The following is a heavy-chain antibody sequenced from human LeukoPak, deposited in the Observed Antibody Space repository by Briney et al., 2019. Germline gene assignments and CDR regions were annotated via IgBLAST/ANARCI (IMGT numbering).Heavy chain of an antibody. CDR3: AKDRVAYSSSPNYFDY. CDR2: IDASGGST. D-gene: IGHD6-13*01. J-gene: IGHJ4*02. V-gene: IGHV3-23*01. Sequence: GGSLRLSCVVSGFTFSSYAMSWVRQAPGKGLEWVSSIDASGGSTYYADSVKGRFTISRDNSKNTLYLQMNSLKAEDTAVYYCAKDRVAYSSSPNYFDYWGQGTLVTVSS. CDR1: GFTFSSYA.